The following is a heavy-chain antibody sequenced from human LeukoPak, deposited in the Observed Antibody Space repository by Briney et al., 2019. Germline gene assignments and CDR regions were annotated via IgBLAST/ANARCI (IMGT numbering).Heavy chain of an antibody. Sequence: PSETLSLTCTVSGYSISSGYYWGWIRQPPGKGLEWIGSIYHSGNIYYNPFLKSRVTISVDTSKNQFSLKLSSVTAADTAVYYCAREGEWGQGTLVTVSS. CDR1: GYSISSGYY. J-gene: IGHJ4*02. CDR3: AREGE. D-gene: IGHD1-26*01. V-gene: IGHV4-38-2*02. CDR2: IYHSGNI.